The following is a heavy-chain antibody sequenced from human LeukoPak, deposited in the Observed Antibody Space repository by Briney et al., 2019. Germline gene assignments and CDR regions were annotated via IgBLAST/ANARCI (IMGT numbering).Heavy chain of an antibody. V-gene: IGHV3-74*01. Sequence: GGSLRLSCAASGFIFGSHWMHWVRQAPGKGLVWVSRINSDGSSTTYADSVKGRFTISRDNAKNTLYLQMSSLRGEDTAVYYCASGDSSGYYYFDYWGQGTLVTVSS. CDR2: INSDGSST. CDR3: ASGDSSGYYYFDY. CDR1: GFIFGSHW. D-gene: IGHD3-22*01. J-gene: IGHJ4*02.